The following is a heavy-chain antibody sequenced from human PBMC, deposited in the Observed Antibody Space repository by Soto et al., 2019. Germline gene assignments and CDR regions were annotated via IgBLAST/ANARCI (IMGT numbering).Heavy chain of an antibody. V-gene: IGHV5-51*01. CDR1: GYIFTSYW. CDR2: IYPGDSDT. CDR3: ARTFGAPKFKEKSGYYYGMDV. Sequence: AESLKISCNGSGYIFTSYWIGWVRQMPGKGLEWMGIIYPGDSDTRYSPSFQGQVTISADKSISTAYLQWSSLKASDTAMYYCARTFGAPKFKEKSGYYYGMDVWGQGTTVTVSS. D-gene: IGHD3-16*01. J-gene: IGHJ6*02.